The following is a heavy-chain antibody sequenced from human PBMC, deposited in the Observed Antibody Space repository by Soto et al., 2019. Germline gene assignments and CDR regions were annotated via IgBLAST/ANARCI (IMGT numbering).Heavy chain of an antibody. CDR3: ARGRGNYYGSGSYYNSRYYYYRDV. J-gene: IGHJ6*03. V-gene: IGHV4-34*01. Sequence: QVQLQQWGAGLLKPSETLSLTCAVYGGSFSGYYWSWIRQPPGKGLEWIGEINHSGSTNYNPSLKSRVTISVDTSKNQFSLKLRSVTAADTAVYYCARGRGNYYGSGSYYNSRYYYYRDVWGKGTTVTVSS. CDR1: GGSFSGYY. CDR2: INHSGST. D-gene: IGHD3-10*01.